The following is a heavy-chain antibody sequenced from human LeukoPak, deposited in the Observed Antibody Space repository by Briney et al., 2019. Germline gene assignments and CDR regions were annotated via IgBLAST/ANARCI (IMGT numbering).Heavy chain of an antibody. D-gene: IGHD3-3*01. Sequence: ASVKVSCKASGYTFTSYGISWVRQAPGQGLEWMGWISAYNGNTNYAQKLQGRVTMTTDTSTSTAYMELRSLRSDDTAVYYCAREGYYDFWSGYFKGPLRYFDYWGQGTLVTVSS. CDR3: AREGYYDFWSGYFKGPLRYFDY. J-gene: IGHJ4*02. CDR1: GYTFTSYG. CDR2: ISAYNGNT. V-gene: IGHV1-18*01.